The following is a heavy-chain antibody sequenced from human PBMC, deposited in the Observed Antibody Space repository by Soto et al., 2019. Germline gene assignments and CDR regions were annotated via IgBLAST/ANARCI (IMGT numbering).Heavy chain of an antibody. CDR2: VFYSGAT. Sequence: SETLSLTCNVSGGPIKTGDYYWNWIRQPPGKGLEWIGYVFYSGATNYSPSLKSRAAISMDMSKNQFSLSLTSVTAADTAVYYCARAGFSYGHLPLWGQGIRVTVSS. D-gene: IGHD3-10*01. CDR1: GGPIKTGDYY. J-gene: IGHJ4*02. CDR3: ARAGFSYGHLPL. V-gene: IGHV4-30-4*01.